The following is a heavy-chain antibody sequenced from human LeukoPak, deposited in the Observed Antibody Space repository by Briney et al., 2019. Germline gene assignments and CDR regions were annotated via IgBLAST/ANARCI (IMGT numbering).Heavy chain of an antibody. V-gene: IGHV4-34*01. CDR1: GGSFSEYY. CDR3: ARVPTGRNVVAAAARMGWNGAFDI. Sequence: PSETLSLTCAVCGGSFSEYYWSLIRQSPGKGLEWIAEISQSGSINYNPSLKSRVTISVDASKKQFSLKMSSVTAADTAMYYCARVPTGRNVVAAAARMGWNGAFDIWGQGTMVTVSS. CDR2: ISQSGSI. J-gene: IGHJ3*02. D-gene: IGHD2-2*01.